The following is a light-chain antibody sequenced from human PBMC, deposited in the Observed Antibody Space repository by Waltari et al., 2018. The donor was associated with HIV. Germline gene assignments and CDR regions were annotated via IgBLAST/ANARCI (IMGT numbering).Light chain of an antibody. CDR2: KAS. CDR1: QSISSG. CDR3: QQYNCYPLT. J-gene: IGKJ4*01. V-gene: IGKV1-5*03. Sequence: DIQMTQSPSTLSASVGDRVIITCRASQSISSGLAWYQQRPGKAPNLLIYKASSLRSGVPSRFSGSGSGTEFTLTISSLQPDDFATYYCQQYNCYPLTFGGGTKVEIK.